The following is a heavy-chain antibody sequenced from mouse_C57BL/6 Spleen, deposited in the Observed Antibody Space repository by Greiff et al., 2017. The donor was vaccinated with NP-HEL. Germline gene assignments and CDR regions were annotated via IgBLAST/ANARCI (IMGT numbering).Heavy chain of an antibody. CDR1: GYSFTGYY. J-gene: IGHJ3*01. Sequence: VQLKESGPELVKPGASVKISCKASGYSFTGYYMNWVKQSPEKSLEWIGEINPSTGGTTYNQKFKAKATLTVDKSSSTAYMQLKSLTSEDSAVYYCARLDYDGSWFAYWGQGTLVTVSA. CDR3: ARLDYDGSWFAY. D-gene: IGHD2-4*01. V-gene: IGHV1-42*01. CDR2: INPSTGGT.